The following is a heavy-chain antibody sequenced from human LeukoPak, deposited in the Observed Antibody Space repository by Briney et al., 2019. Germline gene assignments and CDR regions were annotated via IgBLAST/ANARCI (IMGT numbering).Heavy chain of an antibody. CDR2: IYYSGST. CDR3: ARRRCSGGACYPYFFDY. Sequence: SETLSLTCTVSGGSVSSDSYFWTWIRQPPGKGLEWIGYIYYSGSTNYNPSLKSRVTISLDTSKNQFSLKLSSVTAADTAVYYCARRRCSGGACYPYFFDYWGQGTLVTVSS. V-gene: IGHV4-61*01. CDR1: GGSVSSDSYF. D-gene: IGHD2-15*01. J-gene: IGHJ4*02.